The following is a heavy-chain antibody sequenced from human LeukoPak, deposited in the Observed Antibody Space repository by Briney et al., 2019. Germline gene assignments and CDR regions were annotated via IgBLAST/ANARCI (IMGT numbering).Heavy chain of an antibody. J-gene: IGHJ4*02. CDR1: GGSISSGSYF. CDR3: GRGRDYEDS. Sequence: SETLSLTCSVSGGSISSGSYFWSWIRQHPGKGLEWIGYIYYSGSAYYNPSLKSRVTISVDSSKNQFSLKLSSVTAADTAAYYCGRGRDYEDSWGQGTLVTVSS. V-gene: IGHV4-31*03. D-gene: IGHD4-17*01. CDR2: IYYSGSA.